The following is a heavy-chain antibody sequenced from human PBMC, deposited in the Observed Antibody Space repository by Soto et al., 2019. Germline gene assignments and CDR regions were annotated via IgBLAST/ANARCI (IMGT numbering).Heavy chain of an antibody. CDR2: IYYSGNT. CDR3: ARGGGSTNWKRHNWLDP. Sequence: PSETLSLTCTVSGDSISSGDYYWSWIRQPPGKGLEWIGYIYYSGNTYYNPSLKSRITISVDTSKNQFSLKLSSVTAADTAVYYCARGGGSTNWKRHNWLDPWGQGTLVTVSS. CDR1: GDSISSGDYY. D-gene: IGHD2-2*01. V-gene: IGHV4-30-4*01. J-gene: IGHJ5*02.